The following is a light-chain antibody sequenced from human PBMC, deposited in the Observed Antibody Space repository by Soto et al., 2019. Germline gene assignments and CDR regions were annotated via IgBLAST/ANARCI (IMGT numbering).Light chain of an antibody. CDR1: QSINSY. CDR3: QQSYSTPRT. V-gene: IGKV1-39*01. J-gene: IGKJ1*01. Sequence: DIQMTQSPSSLSASVGDRVTITCRASQSINSYLNWYQQKPGKAPKLLIYGASSLQGEVPSRFSGSGSGTDFNLTISSRQPEDFTTFHCQQSYSTPRTFGQGTKVEIK. CDR2: GAS.